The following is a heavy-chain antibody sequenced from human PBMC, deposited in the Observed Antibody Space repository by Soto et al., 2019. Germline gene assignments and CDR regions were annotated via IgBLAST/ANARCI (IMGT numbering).Heavy chain of an antibody. D-gene: IGHD3-3*01. Sequence: QVHLQQWGAGLLKPSETLSLTCAVYGGSFSGYYWNWIRQPPGKGLEWIGEINHSGSTNYNPSLKRRFTLSLDTSKNQFSLGLSSVTAADTAVYYCATAYYDLWGGFSQKYYFDFWGQGTLVTVSS. V-gene: IGHV4-34*01. J-gene: IGHJ4*02. CDR2: INHSGST. CDR1: GGSFSGYY. CDR3: ATAYYDLWGGFSQKYYFDF.